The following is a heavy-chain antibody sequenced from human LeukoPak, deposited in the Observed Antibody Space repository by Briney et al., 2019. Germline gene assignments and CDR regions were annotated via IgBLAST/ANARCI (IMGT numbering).Heavy chain of an antibody. Sequence: GGSLRLSCAASGFTFSTYNMNWVRQAPGKGLEWVSYISASNSTIYYADSVKGRFTISRDDAKDSLYLQMNSLRAEDTAVYYCARAHHKLILMMYAGPGDYWGRGTLVTVSS. CDR3: ARAHHKLILMMYAGPGDY. J-gene: IGHJ4*02. D-gene: IGHD2-8*01. V-gene: IGHV3-48*01. CDR1: GFTFSTYN. CDR2: ISASNSTI.